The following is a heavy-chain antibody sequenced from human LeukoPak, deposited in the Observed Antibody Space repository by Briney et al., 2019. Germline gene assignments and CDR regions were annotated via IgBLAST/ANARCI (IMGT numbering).Heavy chain of an antibody. CDR1: RFTFSSYA. D-gene: IGHD2-15*01. CDR3: ARGYCSVTSCYSRPDY. CDR2: ISAGGGGS. J-gene: IGHJ4*02. Sequence: GGSLRLSCAASRFTFSSYAMSWVRQAPGKGLEWVSSISAGGGGSYYADSVQGRFTISRDTSKNTLYLQMNSLRAEDTAVYYCARGYCSVTSCYSRPDYWGQGTLVTVSS. V-gene: IGHV3-23*01.